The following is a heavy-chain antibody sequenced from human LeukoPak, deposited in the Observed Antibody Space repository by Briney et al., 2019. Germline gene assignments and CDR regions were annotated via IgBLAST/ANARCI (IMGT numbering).Heavy chain of an antibody. J-gene: IGHJ4*02. CDR3: ARGGKFGDLLDY. D-gene: IGHD3-10*01. CDR1: DDSITMYY. Sequence: SETLSLTCSVSDDSITMYYWTWIRQPPGKGLEWIGYVDHTGSTNFNPSLNGRVSISRDTSKNLFSLRLRSVTAADTAVYYCARGGKFGDLLDYWGQGILVTVSS. V-gene: IGHV4-59*12. CDR2: VDHTGST.